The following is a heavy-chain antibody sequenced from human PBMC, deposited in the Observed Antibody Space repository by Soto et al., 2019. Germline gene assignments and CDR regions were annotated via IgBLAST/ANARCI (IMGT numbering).Heavy chain of an antibody. D-gene: IGHD3-10*01. CDR1: GGSISSGDYY. Sequence: PSETLSLTCTVSGGSISSGDYYWSWIRQPPGKGLEWIGYIYYSGSTYYKPSLKSRVTISVDTSKNQYSLKMSSVTAADTAVYYCARVGSDYYGSGSYYRGLWFDPWGQGTLVTVSS. J-gene: IGHJ5*02. CDR3: ARVGSDYYGSGSYYRGLWFDP. V-gene: IGHV4-30-4*01. CDR2: IYYSGST.